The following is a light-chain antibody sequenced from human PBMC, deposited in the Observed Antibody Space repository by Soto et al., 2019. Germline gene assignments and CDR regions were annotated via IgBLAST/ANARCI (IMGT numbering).Light chain of an antibody. CDR3: QSFDSSLSGYV. CDR1: SSNIGAGYD. CDR2: VNN. Sequence: QSVLTQPPSVSGAPGQRVTILCTGSSSNIGAGYDVHWYQQLPRTAPKLLIYVNNNRPSGVPDRFSGSKSGTSASLAITGLQAEDEADYYCQSFDSSLSGYVFGTGTKVTVL. V-gene: IGLV1-40*01. J-gene: IGLJ1*01.